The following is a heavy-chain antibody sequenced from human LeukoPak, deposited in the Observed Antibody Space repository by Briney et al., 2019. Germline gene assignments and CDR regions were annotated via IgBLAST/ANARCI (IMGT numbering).Heavy chain of an antibody. CDR2: ISAYNGNT. D-gene: IGHD1-1*01. CDR3: ARRDNWHDVEGWFDP. V-gene: IGHV1-18*04. CDR1: GYTFTSYG. J-gene: IGHJ5*02. Sequence: ASVKVSCKASGYTFTSYGISWVRQAPGQGLEWMGWISAYNGNTNYAQKLQGRVTMTTDTSTSTAYMELRSLRSDDTAVDYCARRDNWHDVEGWFDPWGQGTLVTVSS.